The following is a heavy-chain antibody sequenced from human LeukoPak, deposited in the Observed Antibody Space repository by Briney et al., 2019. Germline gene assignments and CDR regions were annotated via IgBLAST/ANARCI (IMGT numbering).Heavy chain of an antibody. D-gene: IGHD1-7*01. CDR1: GGSFSNHY. CDR3: ARGNYVDWFDP. J-gene: IGHJ5*02. V-gene: IGHV4-59*11. CDR2: IYQTGST. Sequence: SETLSLTCTVSGGSFSNHYWRWIRQPPGRGGEWIGYIYQTGSTNYNPSLKSRVTISVDTSKNQFSLKLSSLTAADTAVYYCARGNYVDWFDPWGQGTQVTVSS.